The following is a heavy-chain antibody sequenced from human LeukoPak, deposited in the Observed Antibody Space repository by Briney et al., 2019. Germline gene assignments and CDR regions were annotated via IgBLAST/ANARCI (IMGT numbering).Heavy chain of an antibody. CDR2: IYPGDSDT. V-gene: IGHV5-51*01. CDR1: GYTFSSYW. Sequence: GGSLRFSCKGSGYTFSSYWIGLVRQMPGKGLEWMGIIYPGDSDTRYSPSLQGQVTISVDTSIGTAYLQWSSLKASDTAIYYCARIGFYYYYYMDVWGKGTTVTVSS. J-gene: IGHJ6*03. D-gene: IGHD6-25*01. CDR3: ARIGFYYYYYMDV.